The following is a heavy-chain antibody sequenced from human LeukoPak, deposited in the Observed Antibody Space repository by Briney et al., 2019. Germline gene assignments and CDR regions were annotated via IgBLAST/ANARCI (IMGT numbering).Heavy chain of an antibody. CDR3: ARLGVARSLYYYYYMDV. J-gene: IGHJ6*03. Sequence: SEILSLTCAVYGGSFSGYYWSWIRQPPGKGLEWIGEINHSGSTNYNPSLKSRVTISVDTSKNQFSLKLSSVTAADTAVYYCARLGVARSLYYYYYMDVWGKGTTVTVSS. CDR1: GGSFSGYY. V-gene: IGHV4-34*01. D-gene: IGHD2-15*01. CDR2: INHSGST.